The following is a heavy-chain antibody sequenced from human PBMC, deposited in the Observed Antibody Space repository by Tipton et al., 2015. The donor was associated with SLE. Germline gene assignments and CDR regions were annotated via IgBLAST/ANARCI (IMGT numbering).Heavy chain of an antibody. CDR1: GFTFSSYG. Sequence: SGFTFSSYGMHWVRQAPGKGLEWVAVIWYDGSNKYYADSVKGRFTISRDNSKNTLYLQMNSLRAEDTAVYYCAKDERRGYSYRGAFDIWGQGTMVTVSS. CDR2: IWYDGSNK. D-gene: IGHD5-18*01. V-gene: IGHV3-33*06. CDR3: AKDERRGYSYRGAFDI. J-gene: IGHJ3*02.